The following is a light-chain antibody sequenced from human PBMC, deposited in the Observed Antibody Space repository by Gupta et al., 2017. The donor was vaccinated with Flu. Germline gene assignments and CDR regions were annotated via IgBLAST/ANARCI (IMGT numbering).Light chain of an antibody. CDR1: QSVSSN. CDR2: GAS. CDR3: QQYNNWPPPLT. V-gene: IGKV3-15*01. J-gene: IGKJ4*01. Sequence: TLSLSPGERATLSCRASQSVSSNLAWYQQKPCQAPRLLIYGASTRATGIPARFSGSGSGTEFTLTISSLQSEDFAVYYCQQYNNWPPPLTFGGGTKVEIK.